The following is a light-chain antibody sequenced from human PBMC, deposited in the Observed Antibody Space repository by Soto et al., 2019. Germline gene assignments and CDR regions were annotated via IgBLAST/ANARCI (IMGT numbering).Light chain of an antibody. Sequence: EIVMTQSPATLSVSPGERATLSCRASQSVSGNLAWYQQKPGQAPRLLIYGASTRATGIPARFSGSGSGTEFTLXISSXQSEDFAVYXCXQXNNWPPAFGQGTKVEIK. J-gene: IGKJ1*01. CDR1: QSVSGN. CDR3: XQXNNWPPA. V-gene: IGKV3-15*01. CDR2: GAS.